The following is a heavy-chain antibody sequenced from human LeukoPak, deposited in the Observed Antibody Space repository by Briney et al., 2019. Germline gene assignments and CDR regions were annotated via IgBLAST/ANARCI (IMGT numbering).Heavy chain of an antibody. Sequence: GGSLRLSCAASGFTFSSYAMNWVRQAPGKGLEWVSSISYSGSYIYYADSVKGRFTVSRDNSKNSLYLQMNSLRAEDTALYYCARDIVVVPAATAGAASGSGYGGRETLHTLSS. CDR3: ARDIVVVPAATAGAASGSGY. CDR2: ISYSGSYI. CDR1: GFTFSSYA. J-gene: IGHJ4*02. V-gene: IGHV3-21*01. D-gene: IGHD2-2*01.